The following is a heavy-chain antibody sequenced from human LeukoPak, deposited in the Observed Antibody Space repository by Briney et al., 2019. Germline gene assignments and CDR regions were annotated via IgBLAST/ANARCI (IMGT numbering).Heavy chain of an antibody. CDR2: ISAYNGNT. V-gene: IGHV1-18*01. CDR3: ARESADTEGYGMDV. D-gene: IGHD6-19*01. Sequence: ASVKVSCKASGYTFTSYGISWVRQAPGQGLEWMGWISAYNGNTNYAQKLQGRVTMTTDTSTSTAYMELRSLRSEDTAVYCCARESADTEGYGMDVWGQGTTVTVSS. CDR1: GYTFTSYG. J-gene: IGHJ6*02.